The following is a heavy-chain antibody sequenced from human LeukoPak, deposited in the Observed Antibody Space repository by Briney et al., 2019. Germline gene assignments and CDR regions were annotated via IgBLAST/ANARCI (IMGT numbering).Heavy chain of an antibody. V-gene: IGHV3-48*04. CDR3: AKGHDDFWSGYYSPPDY. Sequence: GGSLRLSCAASGFAFSSYSMNWVRQAPGKGLEWVSYISSSSSTIYYADSVKGRFTISRDNSKSSLYLQMNSLRPEDTALYYCAKGHDDFWSGYYSPPDYWGQGTLVTVSS. D-gene: IGHD3-3*01. CDR1: GFAFSSYS. J-gene: IGHJ4*02. CDR2: ISSSSSTI.